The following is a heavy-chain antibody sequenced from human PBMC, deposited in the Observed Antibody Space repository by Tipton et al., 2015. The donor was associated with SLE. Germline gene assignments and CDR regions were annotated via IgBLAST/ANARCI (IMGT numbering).Heavy chain of an antibody. D-gene: IGHD5-12*01. CDR3: ARGSDYDVDF. J-gene: IGHJ4*02. V-gene: IGHV4-4*08. Sequence: TLSLTCSVSGDTIRSYSWSWVRQPAGKGLEWIGFVYASGSTNYNPSLQSRVTISVDMSKNQFSLAVTSVTAADTAVYFCARGSDYDVDFWGQGTLVTVSS. CDR2: VYASGST. CDR1: GDTIRSYS.